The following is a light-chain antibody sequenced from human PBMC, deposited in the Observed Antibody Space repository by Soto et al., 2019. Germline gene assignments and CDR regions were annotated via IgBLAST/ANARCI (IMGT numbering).Light chain of an antibody. CDR2: KAS. Sequence: DIQMTQSPSTLSASVGDRVTITCRASQSISSWLAWYQQKPGKAPNLLIYKASSLESGVPSRFSGSGSGTEFTLTVSSLQPDDFATYYCQQYDSYPPTLGGGTKVDIK. V-gene: IGKV1-5*03. CDR1: QSISSW. CDR3: QQYDSYPPT. J-gene: IGKJ4*01.